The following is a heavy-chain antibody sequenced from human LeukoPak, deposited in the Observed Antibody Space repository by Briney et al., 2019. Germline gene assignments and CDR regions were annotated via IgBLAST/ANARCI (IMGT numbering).Heavy chain of an antibody. J-gene: IGHJ3*02. Sequence: SETMSLTCTVSGGSISSGGYYWSWIRQPPGKGLEWIGYIYHSGSTYYNPSLKSRVTISVDRSKNQFSLKLSSVTAADTAVYYCARDGSGFAFDIWGQGTMVTVSS. CDR2: IYHSGST. V-gene: IGHV4-30-2*01. CDR3: ARDGSGFAFDI. CDR1: GGSISSGGYY. D-gene: IGHD3-22*01.